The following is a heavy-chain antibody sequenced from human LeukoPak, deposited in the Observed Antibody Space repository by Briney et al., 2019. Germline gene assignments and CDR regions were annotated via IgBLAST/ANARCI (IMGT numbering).Heavy chain of an antibody. V-gene: IGHV3-30-3*01. CDR2: ISYDGTNE. CDR3: ARVGSVVNYYYYMDV. Sequence: QPGRSLRLSCAASGFTFSSYALHWVRQTPGKGLEWVAVISYDGTNEYYADSVKGRFTISRDNSKKKLYLQMNSLRTEGTAVYYCARVGSVVNYYYYMDVWGKGTTVTVSS. J-gene: IGHJ6*03. D-gene: IGHD3-10*01. CDR1: GFTFSSYA.